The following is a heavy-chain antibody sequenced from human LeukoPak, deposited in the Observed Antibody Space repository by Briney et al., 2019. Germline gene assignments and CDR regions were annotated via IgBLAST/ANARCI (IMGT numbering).Heavy chain of an antibody. D-gene: IGHD5-18*01. J-gene: IGHJ4*02. CDR2: IYSGGST. CDR3: ARGPGYSYGIAWYYFDY. Sequence: GGSLRLSCAASGFTFSSYAMSWVRQAPGKGLEWVSLIYSGGSTYYADSVKGRFTISRDNSKNTLYLQMNSLRAEDTAVYYCARGPGYSYGIAWYYFDYWGQGTLVTVSS. CDR1: GFTFSSYA. V-gene: IGHV3-53*01.